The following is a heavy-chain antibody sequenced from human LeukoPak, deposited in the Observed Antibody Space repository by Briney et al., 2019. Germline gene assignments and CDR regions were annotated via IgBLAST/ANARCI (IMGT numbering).Heavy chain of an antibody. D-gene: IGHD3-10*01. Sequence: PSETLSLTCTVSGGSISSYYWSWIRQPPGKGLEWIGYIYYSGSTNYNPSLKSRVTISVDTSKNQFSLKLISVTAADTAVYYCARKLLDYGSGSYYFEYWGPGTLVTVSS. CDR1: GGSISSYY. V-gene: IGHV4-59*01. CDR3: ARKLLDYGSGSYYFEY. J-gene: IGHJ4*02. CDR2: IYYSGST.